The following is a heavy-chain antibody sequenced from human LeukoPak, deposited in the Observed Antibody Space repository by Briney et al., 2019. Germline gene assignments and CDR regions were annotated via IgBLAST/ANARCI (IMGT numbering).Heavy chain of an antibody. CDR2: IRKKALGEGV. CDR3: TRAGIVAVIGYGMDV. J-gene: IGHJ6*02. D-gene: IGHD5-12*01. CDR1: GFTFNDYA. V-gene: IGHV3-49*04. Sequence: GGSLRLSCLTSGFTFNDYAFSWVRQPPGKGLAWVSLIRKKALGEGVEYAASVEGRFSISRDASKSIVYLQMNSLQTEDTAVYYCTRAGIVAVIGYGMDVWGQGTTVTVSS.